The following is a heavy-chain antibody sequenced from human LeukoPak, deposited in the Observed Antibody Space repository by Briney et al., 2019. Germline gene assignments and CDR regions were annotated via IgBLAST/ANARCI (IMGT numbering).Heavy chain of an antibody. CDR2: ISSSSSTI. J-gene: IGHJ5*02. Sequence: PGGSLRLSCAASGFTVSSNYMNWVRQAPGKGLEWVSYISSSSSTIYYADSVKGRFTISRDNAKNSLYLQMNSLRAEDTAVYYCARALMVRGVIWFDPWGQGTLVTVSS. V-gene: IGHV3-48*01. CDR1: GFTVSSNY. D-gene: IGHD3-10*01. CDR3: ARALMVRGVIWFDP.